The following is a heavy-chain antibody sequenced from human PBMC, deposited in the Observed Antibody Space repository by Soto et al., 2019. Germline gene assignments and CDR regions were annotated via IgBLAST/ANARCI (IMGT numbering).Heavy chain of an antibody. D-gene: IGHD6-19*01. V-gene: IGHV4-59*02. CDR2: MHYTGFS. J-gene: IGHJ4*02. Sequence: SETLSLTCSFSGDSVTSHYLTWIRQSPEKGLEWIGYMHYTGFSRYNPSLKSRLTISVDRSKNQFTLQLTSVTAADTAVYYCARSSRHGGAVAGTLKNGNKNFDYWGQGTLVTVS. CDR1: GDSVTSHY. CDR3: ARSSRHGGAVAGTLKNGNKNFDY.